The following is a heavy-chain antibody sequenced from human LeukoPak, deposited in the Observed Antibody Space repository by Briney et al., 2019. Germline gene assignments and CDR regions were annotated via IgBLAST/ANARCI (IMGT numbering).Heavy chain of an antibody. V-gene: IGHV4-34*01. CDR1: GGSFSGYY. CDR3: AREDQLLDFFDY. D-gene: IGHD2/OR15-2a*01. J-gene: IGHJ4*02. CDR2: INHSGST. Sequence: SETLSLTCAVYGGSFSGYYWSWIRQPPGKGLEWIGEINHSGSTNYNPSLKSRVTISVDTSKNQFSLKLSSVTAADTAVYYCAREDQLLDFFDYWGQGTLVTVSS.